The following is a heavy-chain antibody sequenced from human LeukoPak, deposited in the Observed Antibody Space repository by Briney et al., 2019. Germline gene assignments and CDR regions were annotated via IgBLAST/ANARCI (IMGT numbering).Heavy chain of an antibody. D-gene: IGHD3-22*01. V-gene: IGHV1-69*05. CDR2: IIPIFGTA. J-gene: IGHJ4*02. CDR1: GGTFSSYA. Sequence: SSVKVSCKASGGTFSSYAISWVRQAPGQGLEWMGGIIPIFGTANYAQKFQGRVTITRDTSASTAYMELSSLRSEDTAVYYCASNREDDSSGYYYDLDYWGQGTLVTVSS. CDR3: ASNREDDSSGYYYDLDY.